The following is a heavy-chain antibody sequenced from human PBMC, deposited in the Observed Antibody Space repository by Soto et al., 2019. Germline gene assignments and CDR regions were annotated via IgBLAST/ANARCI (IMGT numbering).Heavy chain of an antibody. V-gene: IGHV3-23*01. CDR2: ISGSGGST. J-gene: IGHJ4*02. Sequence: GGSLRLSCAASGFTFSSYAMSWVRQAPGKGLEWVSAISGSGGSTYYADSVKGRFTISRDNSKNTLYLQMNSLRAEDTAVYYCAKSRSLNILEWLLPGDYWGQGTLVTVSS. D-gene: IGHD3-3*01. CDR1: GFTFSSYA. CDR3: AKSRSLNILEWLLPGDY.